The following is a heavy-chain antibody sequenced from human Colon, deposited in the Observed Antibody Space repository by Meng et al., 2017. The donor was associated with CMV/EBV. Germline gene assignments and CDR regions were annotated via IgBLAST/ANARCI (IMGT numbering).Heavy chain of an antibody. D-gene: IGHD6-13*01. CDR3: LYSSLMTHGMDV. V-gene: IGHV3-66*01. CDR1: GFIVNSNF. CDR2: LYSGGSV. Sequence: GGSLRLSCAASGFIVNSNFMNWVRQAPGKGLEWVSVLYSGGSVFYADSGKGRFTISRDTSNNTLHLQMNSLRVEDTAVYYCLYSSLMTHGMDVWGQGTAVTVSS. J-gene: IGHJ6*02.